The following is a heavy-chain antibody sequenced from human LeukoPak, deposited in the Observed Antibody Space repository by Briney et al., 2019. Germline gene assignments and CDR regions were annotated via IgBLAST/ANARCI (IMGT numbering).Heavy chain of an antibody. CDR3: ARGGENYDFWSGYYFDY. D-gene: IGHD3-3*01. CDR2: INPSGGST. CDR1: GYTFTSYY. V-gene: IGHV1-46*01. Sequence: ASVKVSCKASGYTFTSYYMHWVRQAPGQGLEWMGIINPSGGSTSYAQKFQGRVTMTRDTSTSTVYMELSSLRSEDTAVYYCARGGENYDFWSGYYFDYWGQGTLVTVSS. J-gene: IGHJ4*02.